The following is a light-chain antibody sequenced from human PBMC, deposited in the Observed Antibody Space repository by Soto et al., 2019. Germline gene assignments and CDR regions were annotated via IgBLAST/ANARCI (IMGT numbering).Light chain of an antibody. Sequence: DMQMSQSPSSVSASVGDRVTMSCRASQNITNYLSWYQQKRGKAPNLLIYAASTLQSGVPSRFSGSGSGTDFTLTISSLQPEDFATYYCQPSYSTPRVPSAQVSKVDI. J-gene: IGKJ1*01. CDR3: QPSYSTPRVP. CDR2: AAS. V-gene: IGKV1-39*01. CDR1: QNITNY.